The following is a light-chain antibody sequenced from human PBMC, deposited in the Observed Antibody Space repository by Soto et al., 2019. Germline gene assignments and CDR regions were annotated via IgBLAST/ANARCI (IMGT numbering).Light chain of an antibody. V-gene: IGLV3-21*04. CDR1: NIGSKS. CDR3: QVWDSSTDHSV. J-gene: IGLJ2*01. Sequence: SSELTQPPSVSVAPGNTARITCGGNNIGSKSVHWCQQKPGQAPVLVIYYDSDRPSGIPERFSGSNSGNTATLTISRVEAGDEADYYCQVWDSSTDHSVFGGGTKLTVL. CDR2: YDS.